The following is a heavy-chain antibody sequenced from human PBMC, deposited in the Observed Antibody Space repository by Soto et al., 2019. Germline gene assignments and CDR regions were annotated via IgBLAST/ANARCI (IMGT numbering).Heavy chain of an antibody. D-gene: IGHD5-18*01. CDR3: AKDMGQGYSYGRGFDY. Sequence: EVQLVESGGGSVQPGRSLRPSCAASGFTFDDYAMHWVRQAPGKGLEWVSGISWNSGSIGYADSVKGRFTISRDNAKNSLYLQMNSLRAEDTALYYCAKDMGQGYSYGRGFDYWGQGTLVTVSS. V-gene: IGHV3-9*01. J-gene: IGHJ4*02. CDR2: ISWNSGSI. CDR1: GFTFDDYA.